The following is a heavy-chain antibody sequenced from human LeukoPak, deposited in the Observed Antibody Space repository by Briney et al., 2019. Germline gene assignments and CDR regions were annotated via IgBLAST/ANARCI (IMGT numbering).Heavy chain of an antibody. CDR3: ARVSPNLRFDY. CDR2: IYYSGST. Sequence: SSETLSLTCTVSGGSISSYYWSWIRQPPGKGLEWIGYIYYSGSTNYNPSLKSRVTISVDTSKNQFSPKLSSVTAADTAVYYCARVSPNLRFDYWGQGTLVTVSS. CDR1: GGSISSYY. V-gene: IGHV4-59*01. D-gene: IGHD1-7*01. J-gene: IGHJ4*02.